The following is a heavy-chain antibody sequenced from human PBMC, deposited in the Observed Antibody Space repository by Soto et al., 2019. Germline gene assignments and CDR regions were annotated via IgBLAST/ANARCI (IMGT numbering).Heavy chain of an antibody. D-gene: IGHD3-3*01. Sequence: GGSLRLSCAASGFTFSSYGMHWVRQAPGKGLEWVAVISYDGSNKYYADSVKGRSTISRDNSKNTLYLQMNSLRAEDTAVYYCAKALWSGYSRYWYFDLWGRGTLVTVSS. V-gene: IGHV3-30*18. J-gene: IGHJ2*01. CDR3: AKALWSGYSRYWYFDL. CDR1: GFTFSSYG. CDR2: ISYDGSNK.